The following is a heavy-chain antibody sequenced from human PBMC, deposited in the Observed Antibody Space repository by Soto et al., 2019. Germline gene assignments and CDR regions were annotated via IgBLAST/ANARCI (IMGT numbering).Heavy chain of an antibody. CDR3: ARSLPGTYGAFDL. J-gene: IGHJ3*01. Sequence: PGGSLRLSCAASEFTFRSYWMHWVRQSPGKGLVWVSRISVDGSSTNYADSVKGRFTISRDNAKNTVYLQIDSLRAEDTAVYYCARSLPGTYGAFDLWGQGTMVTVS. V-gene: IGHV3-74*01. CDR1: EFTFRSYW. CDR2: ISVDGSST. D-gene: IGHD1-7*01.